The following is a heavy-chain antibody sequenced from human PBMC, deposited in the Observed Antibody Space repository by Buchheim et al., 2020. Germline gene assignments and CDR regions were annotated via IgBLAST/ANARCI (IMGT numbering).Heavy chain of an antibody. D-gene: IGHD2-15*01. V-gene: IGHV4-34*01. CDR2: INHSGST. CDR3: ARGQDRGRRGLGSY. Sequence: QVQLQQWGAGLLKPSGTLSLTCAVYGGSFSGYYWSWIRQPPGKGLEWIGEINHSGSTNYNPSLKSRVTISVDTSKNQFSLKLSSVTAADTAVYYCARGQDRGRRGLGSYWGQGTL. J-gene: IGHJ4*02. CDR1: GGSFSGYY.